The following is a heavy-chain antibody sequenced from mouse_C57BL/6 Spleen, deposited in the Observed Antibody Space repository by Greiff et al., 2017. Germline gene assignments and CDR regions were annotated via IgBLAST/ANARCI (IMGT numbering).Heavy chain of an antibody. CDR2: ISSGSSTI. Sequence: EVKLVESGGGLVKPGGSLKLSCAASGFTFSDYGMHWVRQAPEKGLEWVAYISSGSSTIYYADTVKGRFTISTDNAKNTLFLQMTSLRSEDTAMYYCARSDAGNYFDYWGQGTTLTVSS. CDR3: ARSDAGNYFDY. CDR1: GFTFSDYG. J-gene: IGHJ2*01. D-gene: IGHD4-1*01. V-gene: IGHV5-17*01.